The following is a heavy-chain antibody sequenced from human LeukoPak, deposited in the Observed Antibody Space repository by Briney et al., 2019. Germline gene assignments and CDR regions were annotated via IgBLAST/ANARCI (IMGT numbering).Heavy chain of an antibody. CDR3: ARGSSSSRSDALDY. CDR1: GFTFRNYE. J-gene: IGHJ4*02. Sequence: GGSLRLSCAASGFTFRNYEMNWVRQAPGKGLEWVSVIYSGGSTYYADSVKGRFTISRDNSKNTLYLQMNSLRAEDTAVYYCARGSSSSRSDALDYWGQGTLVTVSS. D-gene: IGHD2-15*01. CDR2: IYSGGST. V-gene: IGHV3-53*01.